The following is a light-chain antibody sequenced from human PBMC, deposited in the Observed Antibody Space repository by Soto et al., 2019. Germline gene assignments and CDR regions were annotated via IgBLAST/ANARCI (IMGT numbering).Light chain of an antibody. V-gene: IGKV3-15*01. CDR2: SAS. CDR3: QQYVNWPPTFT. J-gene: IGKJ2*01. CDR1: QSVSSN. Sequence: EIVMTQSPATLSVSPGERVTLSCRASQSVSSNLAWYQQKPGQAPRLLIFSASTRATGIPARFSGSGSGTDFTLAITSLRSEDFAVYFCQQYVNWPPTFTFGQGTKLEIK.